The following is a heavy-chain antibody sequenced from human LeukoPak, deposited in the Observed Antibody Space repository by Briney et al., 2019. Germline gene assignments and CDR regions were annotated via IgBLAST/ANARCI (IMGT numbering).Heavy chain of an antibody. CDR2: IYYSGST. CDR1: GGSISSGDYY. V-gene: IGHV4-30-4*01. J-gene: IGHJ4*02. CDR3: ARASDSGFYYYFDF. D-gene: IGHD3-22*01. Sequence: SQTLSLTCTVSGGSISSGDYYWSWIRQPPGKGLEWIGYIYYSGSTYYNPSLKSRVTISVDTSKNQFSLKLSSVTAADTAVYYCARASDSGFYYYFDFWGQGTLVTVSS.